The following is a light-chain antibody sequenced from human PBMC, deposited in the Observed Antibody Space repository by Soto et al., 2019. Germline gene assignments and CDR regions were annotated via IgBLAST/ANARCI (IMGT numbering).Light chain of an antibody. CDR1: SSDVGSYNL. CDR3: CSYAGSSVA. J-gene: IGLJ2*01. Sequence: QSVLTQPASVSGSPGQSITISCTGTSSDVGSYNLVSWHQQHPGKAPKLMIYEGSKRPSGVSNRFSGSKSGNTASLTISGVQAEDEAEYYCCSYAGSSVAFGGGTKLTVL. V-gene: IGLV2-23*01. CDR2: EGS.